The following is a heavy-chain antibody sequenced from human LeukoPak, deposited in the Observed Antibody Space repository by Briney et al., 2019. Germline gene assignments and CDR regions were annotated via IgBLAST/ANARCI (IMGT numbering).Heavy chain of an antibody. V-gene: IGHV3-23*01. CDR3: AKCSIAAAGTRTRVLWWYFDL. CDR2: ISGSGGST. D-gene: IGHD6-13*01. Sequence: GGSLRLSCAASGFTFSSYVMSWVREAPGKGLEWVSAISGSGGSTYYADSVKGRFTISRDNSKNTLYLQMNSLRAEDTAVYYCAKCSIAAAGTRTRVLWWYFDLWGRGTLVTVSS. J-gene: IGHJ2*01. CDR1: GFTFSSYV.